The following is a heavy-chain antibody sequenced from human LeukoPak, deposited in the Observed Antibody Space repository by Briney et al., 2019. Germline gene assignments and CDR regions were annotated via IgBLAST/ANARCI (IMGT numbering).Heavy chain of an antibody. CDR2: IYYSGSS. J-gene: IGHJ4*02. D-gene: IGHD1-14*01. CDR1: SDSFSSYY. Sequence: SETLPLTCTVSSDSFSSYYWSWIRQPPGKGLEWIGYIYYSGSSNYNPSLKSRVTMSVDTSKSQFSLKVSSVTAADTAVYYCARTEYYFDHWGQGTLVTVSS. V-gene: IGHV4-59*01. CDR3: ARTEYYFDH.